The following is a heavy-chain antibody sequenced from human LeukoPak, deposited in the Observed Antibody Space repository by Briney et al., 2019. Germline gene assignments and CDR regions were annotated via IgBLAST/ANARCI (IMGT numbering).Heavy chain of an antibody. CDR1: GYTFTSYD. Sequence: GASVKVSCKASGYTFTSYDISWVRQAPGQGLEWMGWISLYNGNTNYAQKLQGRVTVTTDTSTSTAYMELRSLRSDDTAVYYCARGNYYGSQNDYWGQGTLVTVSS. CDR2: ISLYNGNT. D-gene: IGHD3-10*01. V-gene: IGHV1-18*01. J-gene: IGHJ4*02. CDR3: ARGNYYGSQNDY.